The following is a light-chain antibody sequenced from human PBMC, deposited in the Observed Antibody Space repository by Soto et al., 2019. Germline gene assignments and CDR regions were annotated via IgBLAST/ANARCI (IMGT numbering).Light chain of an antibody. CDR1: QSVSSY. Sequence: ELVLTQSPATLSLSPGERATLSCRASQSVSSYLAWYQQKPGQAPRLLIYEASNRATGIPARFRGIGPGTDFTLTISSLEPEDFAVYSCQQPSNWLTFGGGTKVEIK. V-gene: IGKV3-11*01. CDR3: QQPSNWLT. CDR2: EAS. J-gene: IGKJ4*01.